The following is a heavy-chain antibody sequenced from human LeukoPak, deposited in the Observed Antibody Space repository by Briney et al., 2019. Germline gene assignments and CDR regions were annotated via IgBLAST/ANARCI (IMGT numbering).Heavy chain of an antibody. D-gene: IGHD6-6*01. CDR1: GYTLTGYY. CDR2: INPNSGGT. CDR3: ARDRAASSSSGWFDP. J-gene: IGHJ5*02. V-gene: IGHV1-2*02. Sequence: ASVKVSCKASGYTLTGYYMHWVRQAPGQGLEWMGWINPNSGGTNYAQKFQGRVTMTRDTSISTTYMELSRLRSDDTAVYYCARDRAASSSSGWFDPWGQGTLVTVSS.